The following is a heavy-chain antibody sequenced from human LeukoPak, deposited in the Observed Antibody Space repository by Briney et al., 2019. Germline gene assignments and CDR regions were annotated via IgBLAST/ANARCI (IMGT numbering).Heavy chain of an antibody. J-gene: IGHJ6*02. CDR1: GFTFSSYG. CDR3: AKESKSNYYQYYGMDD. CDR2: IWNDGSNK. V-gene: IGHV3-33*06. Sequence: GGSLRLSCAASGFTFSSYGMHWVRQAPGKGLEWVAVIWNDGSNKYYADSVKGRFTISRDNSKNTLYLQMNSLRAEDTAVYYCAKESKSNYYQYYGMDDWGQGTTVTVSS.